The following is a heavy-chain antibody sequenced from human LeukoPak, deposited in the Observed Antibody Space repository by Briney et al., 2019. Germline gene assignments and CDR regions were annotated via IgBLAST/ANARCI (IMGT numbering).Heavy chain of an antibody. CDR1: GGSISSSNW. J-gene: IGHJ6*02. V-gene: IGHV4-4*02. CDR2: IYHSGST. CDR3: ARDGFLGGNYYYYGMDV. Sequence: SETLSLTCAVSGGSISSSNWWSWVRQPPGKGLEWIGEIYHSGSTNYDPPLKSRVTISVDKSKNQFSLKLSSVTAADTAVYYCARDGFLGGNYYYYGMDVWGQGTTVTVSS. D-gene: IGHD2-2*03.